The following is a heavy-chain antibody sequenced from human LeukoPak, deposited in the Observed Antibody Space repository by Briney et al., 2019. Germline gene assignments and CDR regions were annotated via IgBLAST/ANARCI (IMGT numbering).Heavy chain of an antibody. CDR3: ARVHGGNAGDWYFDL. CDR1: GFTFSTYR. Sequence: GGSLRLSCAASGFTFSTYRMAWVRQAPGKGLEWVATITEDGSGKYHVDSVRGRFTVSRDNTNKLLFLQMNSLRAEDTAVYHCARVHGGNAGDWYFDLWGRGTLVTVSS. D-gene: IGHD4-23*01. CDR2: ITEDGSGK. J-gene: IGHJ2*01. V-gene: IGHV3-7*01.